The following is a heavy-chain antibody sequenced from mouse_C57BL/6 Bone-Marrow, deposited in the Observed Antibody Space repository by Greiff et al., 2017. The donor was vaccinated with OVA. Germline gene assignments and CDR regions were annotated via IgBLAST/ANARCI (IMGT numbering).Heavy chain of an antibody. CDR3: GRPSELFWFAY. V-gene: IGHV1-81*01. CDR1: GYTFTSYG. J-gene: IGHJ3*01. CDR2: IYPRSGNT. Sequence: VQLQQSGAELARPGASVKLSCKASGYTFTSYGISWVKQRTGQGLEWIGEIYPRSGNTYYNEKFKGKATLTADKSSSTAYMELRSLTSEDSAVFFCGRPSELFWFAYWGQGTLVTVSA.